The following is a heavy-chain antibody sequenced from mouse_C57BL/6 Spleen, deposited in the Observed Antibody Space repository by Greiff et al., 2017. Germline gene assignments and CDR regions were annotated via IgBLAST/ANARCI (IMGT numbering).Heavy chain of an antibody. Sequence: EVQRVESEGGLVQPGSSMKLSCTASGFTFSDYYMAWVRQVPEKGLEWVANINYDGSSTYYLDSLKSRFIISRDNAKNILYLQMSSLKSEDTATYYCARDRGSYYYFDYWGQGTTLTVSS. D-gene: IGHD1-1*02. CDR1: GFTFSDYY. CDR2: INYDGSST. CDR3: ARDRGSYYYFDY. V-gene: IGHV5-16*01. J-gene: IGHJ2*01.